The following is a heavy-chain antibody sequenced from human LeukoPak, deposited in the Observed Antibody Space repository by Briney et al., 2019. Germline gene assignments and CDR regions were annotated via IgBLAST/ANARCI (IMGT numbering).Heavy chain of an antibody. CDR1: GFTFSAYA. CDR3: AKERAGYTNPYYFDY. Sequence: PGGALRLSRAASGFTFSAYAVSGVCPAPGKGLEWGSTISGSGANTYYADSVRGRFTISRDNSKNTLYLHKNSLRAEDTAVYYCAKERAGYTNPYYFDYWGQGTLVTVSS. D-gene: IGHD3-16*02. V-gene: IGHV3-23*01. J-gene: IGHJ4*02. CDR2: ISGSGANT.